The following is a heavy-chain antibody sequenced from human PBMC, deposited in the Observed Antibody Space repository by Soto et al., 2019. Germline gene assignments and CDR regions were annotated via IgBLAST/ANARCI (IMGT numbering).Heavy chain of an antibody. CDR3: ARPVDGYLYYYYGMDV. Sequence: QVQLVESGGGVVQPGRSLRLSCAASGFTFSSYAMHWVRQAPGKGLEWVAVISYDGSNKYYADSVKGRFTISRDNSKNTLYLQMNSLRAEDTAVYYCARPVDGYLYYYYGMDVWGQGTTVTVSS. D-gene: IGHD6-25*01. CDR2: ISYDGSNK. J-gene: IGHJ6*02. V-gene: IGHV3-30-3*01. CDR1: GFTFSSYA.